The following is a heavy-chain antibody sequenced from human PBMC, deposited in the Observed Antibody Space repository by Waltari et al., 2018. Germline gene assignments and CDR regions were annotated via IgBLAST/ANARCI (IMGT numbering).Heavy chain of an antibody. CDR3: ARPVAAAGNYGMDV. CDR2: MTGSSRTI. D-gene: IGHD6-13*01. Sequence: EVQLVESGGNLVQPGGSLRLSCIASGFPFSTYSMNWVRQAPGKGLEWISYMTGSSRTIYYTDSVKGRFTVSRDNAKNSLFLQMSSLRVEDTAVYYCARPVAAAGNYGMDVWGQGTTVTVSS. CDR1: GFPFSTYS. J-gene: IGHJ6*02. V-gene: IGHV3-48*04.